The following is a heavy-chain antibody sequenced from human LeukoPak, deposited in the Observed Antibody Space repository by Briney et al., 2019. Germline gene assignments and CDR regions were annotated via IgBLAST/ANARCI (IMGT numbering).Heavy chain of an antibody. CDR3: AKARRIQLWLS. CDR2: ISGSGAST. CDR1: GFTFSDHY. V-gene: IGHV3-23*01. Sequence: GGSLRLSCAASGFTFSDHYLDWVRQAPGKGLEWVSGISGSGASTYYADSVKGRFTISRDNSKNTLYLQMSSLRAEDTAVYYCAKARRIQLWLSWGQGTLVTVSS. D-gene: IGHD5-18*01. J-gene: IGHJ5*02.